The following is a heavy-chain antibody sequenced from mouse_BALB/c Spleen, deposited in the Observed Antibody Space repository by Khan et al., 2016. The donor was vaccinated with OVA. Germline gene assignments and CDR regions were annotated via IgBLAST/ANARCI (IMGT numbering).Heavy chain of an antibody. Sequence: QVQLQQSGPELKKPGETVKISCKASGYTFTNYGMNWVKQAPGKGLKWMGWINTYTGEPTYADDFKGRFVFSLETSASTAYLQINNLKNEDTATYFCARVGYNGTMDYWGQGTSVTVSS. CDR1: GYTFTNYG. D-gene: IGHD2-14*01. CDR3: ARVGYNGTMDY. V-gene: IGHV9-3-1*01. J-gene: IGHJ4*01. CDR2: INTYTGEP.